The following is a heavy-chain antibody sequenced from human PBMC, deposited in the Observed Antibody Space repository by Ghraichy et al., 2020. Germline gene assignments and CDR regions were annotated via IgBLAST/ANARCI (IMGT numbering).Heavy chain of an antibody. CDR3: AHKGNIAVAVRFDY. CDR1: GFSLSTSGVG. Sequence: SGPTLVKPTQTLTLTCTFSGFSLSTSGVGVGWIRQPPGKALEWLALIYWNDDKRYSPSLKSRLTITKDTSKNQVVLTMTNMDPVDTATYYCAHKGNIAVAVRFDYWGQGTLVTVSS. J-gene: IGHJ4*02. D-gene: IGHD6-19*01. V-gene: IGHV2-5*01. CDR2: IYWNDDK.